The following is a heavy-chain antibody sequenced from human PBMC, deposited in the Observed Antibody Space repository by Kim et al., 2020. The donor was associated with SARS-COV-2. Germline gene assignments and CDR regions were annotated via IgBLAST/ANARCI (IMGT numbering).Heavy chain of an antibody. V-gene: IGHV3-30*18. J-gene: IGHJ6*02. CDR3: AKEYYDMDSDYFYGMDG. D-gene: IGHD3-9*01. Sequence: GGSLRLSCAASGFTFSSYGMHWVRQAPGKGLEWVAIISHRGSNKYYADSVKGRFTISRDNSKNTLYLQMNSLRAEDTAVYYCAKEYYDMDSDYFYGMDGWGQGNTVTVSS. CDR2: ISHRGSNK. CDR1: GFTFSSYG.